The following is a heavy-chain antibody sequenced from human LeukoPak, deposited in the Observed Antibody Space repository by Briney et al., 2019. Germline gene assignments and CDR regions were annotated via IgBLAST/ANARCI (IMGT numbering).Heavy chain of an antibody. Sequence: GGSLRLSCAASGFTFSTSWMSWVRQAPGKGLEWVANINQDGSEKYSVDSVKGRFTLSRDNAKSSLYLQMNSLRADDTAVYYCARDRALYDSRRGYYYTEDDYWGQGTLVTVSS. V-gene: IGHV3-7*01. CDR3: ARDRALYDSRRGYYYTEDDY. CDR2: INQDGSEK. J-gene: IGHJ4*02. D-gene: IGHD3-22*01. CDR1: GFTFSTSW.